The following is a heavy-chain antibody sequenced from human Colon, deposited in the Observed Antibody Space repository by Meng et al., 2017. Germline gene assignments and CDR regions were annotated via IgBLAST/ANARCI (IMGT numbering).Heavy chain of an antibody. Sequence: LQGPGPGLVTPSEPPSLTCPVSGGSVNNRPYYWTWFRQPPGKGLEWIGYVYYDGTTNYNPFLESRLTMSIDTSKNQFSLKLSSVTAADTAVYYCARDWGSGTPYWGQGTLVTVSS. CDR1: GGSVNNRPYY. CDR3: ARDWGSGTPY. CDR2: VYYDGTT. V-gene: IGHV4-61*01. D-gene: IGHD3-10*01. J-gene: IGHJ4*02.